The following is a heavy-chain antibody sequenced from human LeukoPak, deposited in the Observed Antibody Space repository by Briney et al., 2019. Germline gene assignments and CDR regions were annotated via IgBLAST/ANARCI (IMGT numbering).Heavy chain of an antibody. J-gene: IGHJ1*01. Sequence: ASVKVSCKASGYTFSSYYIHWVRQAPGQGLEWVGWINPKSGGTDYAQRLQGRVTMTTDTSIATAYMELSRLTSDDTAVYFCARGTIGSYSSVHDWGQGTLVTVSS. CDR2: INPKSGGT. V-gene: IGHV1-2*02. CDR3: ARGTIGSYSSVHD. D-gene: IGHD1-26*01. CDR1: GYTFSSYY.